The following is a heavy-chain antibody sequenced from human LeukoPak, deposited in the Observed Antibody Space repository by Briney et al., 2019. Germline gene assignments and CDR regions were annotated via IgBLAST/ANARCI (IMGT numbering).Heavy chain of an antibody. Sequence: KPSEPLSLTCTVSGGSIKSYYWSWIRQPPGKGLEWIGYVYYSGSTYYNPSLKSRVTISVDTSKNQFSLKLSSVTAADTAVYYCARRNEGCSSTSCPLRDAFDIWGQGTMVTVSS. CDR1: GGSIKSYY. J-gene: IGHJ3*02. CDR3: ARRNEGCSSTSCPLRDAFDI. CDR2: VYYSGST. D-gene: IGHD2-2*01. V-gene: IGHV4-59*04.